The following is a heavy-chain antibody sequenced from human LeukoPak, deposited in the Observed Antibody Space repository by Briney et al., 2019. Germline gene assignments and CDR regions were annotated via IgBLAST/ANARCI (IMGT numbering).Heavy chain of an antibody. CDR2: ISAYNGNT. CDR3: ARDFNIRAGSLPGGY. D-gene: IGHD1-26*01. Sequence: ASVKVSCKASGYTFTSYGISWVRQAPGQGLEWMGWISAYNGNTNYAQKLQGRVTMTTDTSTSTAYMEPRSLRSDDTAVYYCARDFNIRAGSLPGGYWGQGTLVTVSS. V-gene: IGHV1-18*01. J-gene: IGHJ4*02. CDR1: GYTFTSYG.